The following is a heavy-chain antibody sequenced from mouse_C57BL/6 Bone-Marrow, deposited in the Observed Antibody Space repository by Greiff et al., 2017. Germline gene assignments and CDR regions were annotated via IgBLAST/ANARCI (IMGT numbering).Heavy chain of an antibody. CDR2: IYPRSGNT. Sequence: QVQLQQSGAELARPGASVKLSCKASGYTFTSSGISWVKQRTGQGLEWLGEIYPRSGNTYYTEKFKGKATLTADKSSSTAYMELRGLTSVDSSVSVCAKVGSSYDDWGQGTTLTVSS. D-gene: IGHD1-1*01. V-gene: IGHV1-81*01. J-gene: IGHJ2*01. CDR3: AKVGSSYDD. CDR1: GYTFTSSG.